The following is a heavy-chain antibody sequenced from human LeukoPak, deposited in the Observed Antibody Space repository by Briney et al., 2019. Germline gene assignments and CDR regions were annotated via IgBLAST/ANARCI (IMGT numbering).Heavy chain of an antibody. Sequence: GASVKVSCKVSGYTLTELSMHWVRQAPGKGLEWMGGFDPEDGETIYAQKFQGRVTMTEDTSTDTAYMELSSLRSEDTAVYHCARDGSSSGWFDPWGQGTLVTVSS. CDR3: ARDGSSSGWFDP. D-gene: IGHD6-6*01. CDR2: FDPEDGET. V-gene: IGHV1-24*01. CDR1: GYTLTELS. J-gene: IGHJ5*02.